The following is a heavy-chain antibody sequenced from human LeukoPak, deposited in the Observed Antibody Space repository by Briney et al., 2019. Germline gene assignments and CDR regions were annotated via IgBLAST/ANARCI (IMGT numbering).Heavy chain of an antibody. CDR2: INAGNGNT. D-gene: IGHD1-14*01. CDR3: TRARPLEDPEKFDY. J-gene: IGHJ4*02. Sequence: ASVKVSCKASGYTFTSYTMHWVRQAPGQRLEWMGWINAGNGNTLYSQKFQGRVTITRDTFATTAYMELGSLRSEDTAVYYCTRARPLEDPEKFDYWGQGTLVTVSS. CDR1: GYTFTSYT. V-gene: IGHV1-3*01.